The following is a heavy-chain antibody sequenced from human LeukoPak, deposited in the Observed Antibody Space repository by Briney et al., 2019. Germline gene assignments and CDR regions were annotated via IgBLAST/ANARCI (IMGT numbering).Heavy chain of an antibody. J-gene: IGHJ4*02. V-gene: IGHV1-18*01. CDR2: TSAYNGNT. CDR1: GYTFTTYG. Sequence: ASVKVSCKASGYTFTTYGISWVRQAPGQGLEWMGWTSAYNGNTNYAQKLQGRVTMATDTSTSTAYMDLRSLRSDDTAVYYCARDGSSEETDDSGPHFDYWGQGTLVTVSS. CDR3: ARDGSSEETDDSGPHFDY. D-gene: IGHD3-22*01.